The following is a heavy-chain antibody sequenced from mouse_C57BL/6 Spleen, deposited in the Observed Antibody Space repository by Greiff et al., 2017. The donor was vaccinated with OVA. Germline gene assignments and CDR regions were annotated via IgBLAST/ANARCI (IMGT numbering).Heavy chain of an antibody. J-gene: IGHJ2*01. CDR3: ARSKLRDLDD. CDR2: INPGSGGT. CDR1: GYAFTNYL. D-gene: IGHD1-1*01. Sequence: QVQLQQSGAELVRPGTSVKVSCKASGYAFTNYLIEWVKQRPGQGLEWIGVINPGSGGTNYNEKFKGKATLTADKSSSTAYMQLSSLTSEDSAVYFCARSKLRDLDDWGQGTTLTVSS. V-gene: IGHV1-54*01.